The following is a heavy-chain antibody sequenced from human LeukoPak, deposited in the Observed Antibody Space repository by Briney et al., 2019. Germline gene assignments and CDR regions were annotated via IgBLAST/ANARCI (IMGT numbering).Heavy chain of an antibody. CDR3: ARAPPPASGSYRYYYYGMDV. V-gene: IGHV1-18*01. CDR1: GYTFTSYG. J-gene: IGHJ6*02. Sequence: GASVTVSCTASGYTFTSYGISWVRQAPGQGLEWMGWISAYNGNTNYAQKLQGRVTMTTDTSTSTAYMELRSLRSDDTAVYYCARAPPPASGSYRYYYYGMDVWGQGTTVTVSS. CDR2: ISAYNGNT. D-gene: IGHD3-10*01.